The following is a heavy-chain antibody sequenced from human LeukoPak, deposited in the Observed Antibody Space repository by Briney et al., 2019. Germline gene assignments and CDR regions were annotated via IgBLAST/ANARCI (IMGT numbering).Heavy chain of an antibody. V-gene: IGHV1-8*02. CDR1: GYTFTSYD. J-gene: IGHJ6*03. Sequence: ASVKVSCKASGYTFTSYDINWVRQATGQGLEWMGWMNPNSGNTGYAQKFQGRVTMTRNTSISTAYMELSSLRSEDAAVYYCARRFWCGYYYYYYYYMDVWGKGTTVTVSS. CDR3: ARRFWCGYYYYYYYYMDV. D-gene: IGHD3-3*01. CDR2: MNPNSGNT.